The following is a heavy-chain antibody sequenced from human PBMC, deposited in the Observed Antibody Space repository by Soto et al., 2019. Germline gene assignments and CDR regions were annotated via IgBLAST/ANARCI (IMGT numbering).Heavy chain of an antibody. CDR3: ARQVVPAAMSGRGDWFDP. V-gene: IGHV4-59*08. Sequence: PSETLSLTCTVSGGSISSYDWSWIRQPPGKGLEWIGYIYYSGSTNYNPSLKSRVTISVDTSKNQFSLKLSSVTAADTAVYYCARQVVPAAMSGRGDWFDPWGQGTLVTVSS. J-gene: IGHJ5*02. CDR2: IYYSGST. D-gene: IGHD2-2*01. CDR1: GGSISSYD.